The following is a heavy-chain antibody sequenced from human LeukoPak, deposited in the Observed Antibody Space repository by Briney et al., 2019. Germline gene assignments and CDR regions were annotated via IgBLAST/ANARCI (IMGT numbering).Heavy chain of an antibody. CDR3: ARGGDSGYDDY. D-gene: IGHD5-12*01. Sequence: PSETLSLTCAVYGGSFSGYYWSWIRQPPGKGLEWIGEINHSGSTNYNPSLKSRVTISVDTSKNQFSLKLSSVTAADTAVYYCARGGDSGYDDYWGQGTLVTVSS. CDR2: INHSGST. V-gene: IGHV4-34*01. J-gene: IGHJ4*02. CDR1: GGSFSGYY.